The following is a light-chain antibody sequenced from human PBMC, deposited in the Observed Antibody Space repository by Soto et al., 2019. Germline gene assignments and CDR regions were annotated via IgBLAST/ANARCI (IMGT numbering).Light chain of an antibody. CDR1: QSVSSN. CDR2: GAS. CDR3: QQYNNWPPYT. V-gene: IGKV3-15*01. Sequence: EIVMTQSPATLSVSPGERATLSCRASQSVSSNLAWYQQTPGQAPRILIYGASTRATGIPARFSGSGSGTEFTLTISSLQSEDFALYYCQQYNNWPPYTFGQGIKLEFK. J-gene: IGKJ2*01.